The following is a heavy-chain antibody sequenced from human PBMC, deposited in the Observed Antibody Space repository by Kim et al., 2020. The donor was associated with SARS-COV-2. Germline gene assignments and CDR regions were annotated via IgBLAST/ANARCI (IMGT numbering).Heavy chain of an antibody. J-gene: IGHJ6*02. CDR3: ARDVTSMVSSFNLNYYYYYGMDV. CDR2: IYTSGST. CDR1: GGSISSGSYY. D-gene: IGHD4-17*01. Sequence: SETLSLTCTVSGGSISSGSYYWSWIRQPAGKGLEWIGRIYTSGSTNYNPSLKSRVTISVDTSKNQFSLKLSSVTAADTAVYYCARDVTSMVSSFNLNYYYYYGMDVWGQGTTVTVSS. V-gene: IGHV4-61*02.